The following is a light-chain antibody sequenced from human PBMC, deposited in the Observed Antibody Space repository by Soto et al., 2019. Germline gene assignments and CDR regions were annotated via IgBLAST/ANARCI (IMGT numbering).Light chain of an antibody. CDR2: AAS. CDR3: QQYHNWPLST. V-gene: IGKV3-15*01. CDR1: QSVGSR. J-gene: IGKJ2*01. Sequence: EIVLTQSPGTLSVSPGDSATLSCRASQSVGSRLAWYQQKPGQAPRLLIYAASTRATGISDRLSAFGSGTEFTLTISDLQSEDFAFYYYQQYHNWPLSTFGQATNLDIK.